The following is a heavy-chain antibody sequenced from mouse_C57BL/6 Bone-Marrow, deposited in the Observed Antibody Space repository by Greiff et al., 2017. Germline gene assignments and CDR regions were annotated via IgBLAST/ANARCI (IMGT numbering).Heavy chain of an antibody. CDR3: AREDYDYDGYYAMDY. D-gene: IGHD2-4*01. CDR2: ISSGSSTI. J-gene: IGHJ4*01. CDR1: GFTFSDYG. V-gene: IGHV5-17*01. Sequence: EVKLMESGGGLVKPGGSLKLSCAASGFTFSDYGMHWVRQAPEKGLEWVAYISSGSSTIYYADTVKGRFTISRDNAKNTLFLQMTSLRSEDTAMYYCAREDYDYDGYYAMDYWGQGTSVTVSS.